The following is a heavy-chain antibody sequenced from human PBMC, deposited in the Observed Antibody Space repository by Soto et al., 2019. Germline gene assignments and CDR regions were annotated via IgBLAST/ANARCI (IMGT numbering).Heavy chain of an antibody. Sequence: QITLKESGPTLVKPTQTLTLTCTFSGFSLRTSGVGVGWIRQPPGQALEWLALIYWNDDKRYSPSLKSRLTTTKDTSKSQGVLTMTNMDTVDTATDYCAHRLSDQWLALYFDYWVQGTLVTVSS. D-gene: IGHD6-19*01. CDR1: GFSLRTSGVG. CDR3: AHRLSDQWLALYFDY. V-gene: IGHV2-5*01. J-gene: IGHJ4*02. CDR2: IYWNDDK.